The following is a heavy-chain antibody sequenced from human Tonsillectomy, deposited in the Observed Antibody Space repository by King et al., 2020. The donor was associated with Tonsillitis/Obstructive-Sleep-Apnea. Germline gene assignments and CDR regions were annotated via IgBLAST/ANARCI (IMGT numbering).Heavy chain of an antibody. CDR1: GYSFTSYW. CDR2: IYPGDSDT. Sequence: VQLVESGAEVKKPGESLKISCKGSGYSFTSYWIGWVRQMPGKGLEWMGIIYPGDSDTRYSPSFQGQVTISADKSISTAYLQWSSLKASDTAMYYCARRDCSTTAGWGHSDYWGQGTLVTVSS. J-gene: IGHJ4*02. D-gene: IGHD2/OR15-2a*01. V-gene: IGHV5-51*01. CDR3: ARRDCSTTAGWGHSDY.